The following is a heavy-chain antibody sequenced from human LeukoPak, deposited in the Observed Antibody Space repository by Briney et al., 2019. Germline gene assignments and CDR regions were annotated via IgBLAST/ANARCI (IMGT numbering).Heavy chain of an antibody. J-gene: IGHJ3*02. CDR1: GYTFTGYY. V-gene: IGHV1-2*02. D-gene: IGHD4-17*01. CDR2: INPNSGGT. Sequence: ASVKVSCKASGYTFTGYYMHWVRQAPGQGLEWMGWINPNSGGTNYAQKFQGRVTMTRDTSISTAYMELSRLRSDDTAVYYCARGFSYGDYFSDAFDIWGQGTMVTVSS. CDR3: ARGFSYGDYFSDAFDI.